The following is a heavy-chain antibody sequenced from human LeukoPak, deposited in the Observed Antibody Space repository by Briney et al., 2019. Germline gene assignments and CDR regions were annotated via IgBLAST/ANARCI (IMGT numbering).Heavy chain of an antibody. D-gene: IGHD3-22*01. CDR1: GFSLSTSGVG. CDR2: IYWNDDK. CDR3: AHISMIVVERYYFDY. Sequence: SGPTLVKPTQTLTLTCTFSGFSLSTSGVGVGWIRQPPGKALEWLALIYWNDDKRYSPSLKSRLTITKDTSKNQVVLTMTNMDPVDTATYYCAHISMIVVERYYFDYWGQGTLVTVSS. V-gene: IGHV2-5*01. J-gene: IGHJ4*02.